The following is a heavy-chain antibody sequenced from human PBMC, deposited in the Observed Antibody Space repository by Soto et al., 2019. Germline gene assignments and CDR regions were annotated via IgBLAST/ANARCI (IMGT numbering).Heavy chain of an antibody. CDR3: ARDTVAGTGDYYYGMDV. Sequence: QAQLVESGGGVVQPGRSLRLSCAASGFTFSSYGMHWVRQAPGKGLEWVAVIWYDGSNKYYADSVKGRFTISRDNSKNTLYLQMNSLRAEDTAVYYCARDTVAGTGDYYYGMDVWGQGTTVTVSS. V-gene: IGHV3-33*01. CDR1: GFTFSSYG. CDR2: IWYDGSNK. D-gene: IGHD6-19*01. J-gene: IGHJ6*02.